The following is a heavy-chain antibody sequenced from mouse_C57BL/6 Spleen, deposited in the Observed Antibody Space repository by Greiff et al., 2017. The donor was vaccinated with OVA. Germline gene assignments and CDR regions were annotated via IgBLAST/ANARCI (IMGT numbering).Heavy chain of an antibody. V-gene: IGHV1-52*01. Sequence: QVQLQQPGAELVRPGSSVKLSCKASGYTFTSYWMHWVQQRPIQGLEWIGNIDPSDSDTHYNQKFKDKATLTVDKSSSTAYMQLSSLTSEDSAVYDCERESLLQPYFDYWGQGTTLTVSS. CDR1: GYTFTSYW. CDR3: ERESLLQPYFDY. D-gene: IGHD1-1*01. CDR2: IDPSDSDT. J-gene: IGHJ2*01.